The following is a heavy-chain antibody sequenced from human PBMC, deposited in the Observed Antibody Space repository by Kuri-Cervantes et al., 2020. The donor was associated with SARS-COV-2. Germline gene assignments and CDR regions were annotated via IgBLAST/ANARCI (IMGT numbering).Heavy chain of an antibody. CDR3: ARDDRAGHFDV. J-gene: IGHJ3*01. V-gene: IGHV3-7*03. Sequence: GESLKISCAASGFTFTDYWTSWVRQAPGKGLEWVGNVRPDGNSKGYVDAVKGRFTISRDNAKNSLYLQMDSLSAEDTAVYYCARDDRAGHFDVWGQGTMVTVSS. CDR1: GFTFTDYW. CDR2: VRPDGNSK. D-gene: IGHD3-10*01.